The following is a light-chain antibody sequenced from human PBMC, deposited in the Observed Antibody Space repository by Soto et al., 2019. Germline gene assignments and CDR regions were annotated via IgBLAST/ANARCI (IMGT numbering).Light chain of an antibody. CDR2: DAS. CDR1: QSISSW. V-gene: IGKV1-5*01. J-gene: IGKJ5*01. Sequence: DIQMTQSPSTLSASVGDRVTITCRASQSISSWLAWYQQKPGKAPKLLIYDASSLESGVPSRFSGSGSGTEFTRTISGLQPDDFATYYCQQYNRYSPITFGQGTRLEIK. CDR3: QQYNRYSPIT.